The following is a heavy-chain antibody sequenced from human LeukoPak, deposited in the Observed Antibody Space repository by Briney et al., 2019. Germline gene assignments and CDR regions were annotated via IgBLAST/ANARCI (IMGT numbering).Heavy chain of an antibody. CDR2: INPNSGGT. J-gene: IGHJ4*02. CDR3: ARDGFVLRYFDWFPAPYYFDY. V-gene: IGHV1-2*02. CDR1: GYTFTGYY. D-gene: IGHD3-9*01. Sequence: ASVKVSCKASGYTFTGYYMHWVRQAPGQGLEWMGWINPNSGGTNYAQKFQGRVTMTRDTSISTAYMELSRLRSDDTAVYYFARDGFVLRYFDWFPAPYYFDYWGQGTLVTVSS.